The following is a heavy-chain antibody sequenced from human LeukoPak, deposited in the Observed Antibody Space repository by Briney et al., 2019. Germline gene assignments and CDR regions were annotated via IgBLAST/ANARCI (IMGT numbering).Heavy chain of an antibody. D-gene: IGHD6-13*01. CDR3: ARAAYSHDAFDI. CDR2: IYTSGST. J-gene: IGHJ3*02. V-gene: IGHV4-61*02. CDR1: GGSISSGSYY. Sequence: KPSETLSLTCTVSGGSISSGSYYWSWIRQPAGKGLEWIGCIYTSGSTNYNPSLKSRVTISVDTSKNQFSLKLSSVTAADTAVYYCARAAYSHDAFDIWGQGTMVTVSS.